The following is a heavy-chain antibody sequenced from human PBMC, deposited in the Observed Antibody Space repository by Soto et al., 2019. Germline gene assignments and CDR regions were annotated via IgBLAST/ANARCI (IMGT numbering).Heavy chain of an antibody. V-gene: IGHV3-23*01. CDR2: ISGSGGST. D-gene: IGHD4-4*01. CDR3: AKGLMTTGNDYSYHGTDV. Sequence: EVQLLESGGGLVQPGGSLRLSCAASGFTFSSYAMSWVRQAPGKGLEWVSAISGSGGSTYYADSVKGRFTISRDNSKNTLYLQMNSLRGEDTAVYYCAKGLMTTGNDYSYHGTDVWGQGTTVTVSS. CDR1: GFTFSSYA. J-gene: IGHJ6*02.